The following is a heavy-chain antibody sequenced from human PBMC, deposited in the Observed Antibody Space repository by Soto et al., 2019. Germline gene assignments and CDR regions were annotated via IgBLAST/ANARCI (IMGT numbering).Heavy chain of an antibody. V-gene: IGHV3-48*02. CDR1: GFTCSSYS. Sequence: GGSLRLSCAASGFTCSSYSMNWVRQAPGKGLEWVSYITSSGSTMYYADSVKGRFTISRDNAKNSLFLQVNSLRHEDTAVYYCARDTNYGMDVWGQGTTVTVSS. CDR3: ARDTNYGMDV. J-gene: IGHJ6*02. D-gene: IGHD2-2*01. CDR2: ITSSGSTM.